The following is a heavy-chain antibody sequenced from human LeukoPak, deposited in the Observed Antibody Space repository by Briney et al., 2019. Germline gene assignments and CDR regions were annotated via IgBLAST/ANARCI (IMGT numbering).Heavy chain of an antibody. V-gene: IGHV4-30-4*01. Sequence: NPSGTLSLTCTVSGGSISSGDYYWSWIRQPPGKGLEWIAYMYYSGSTYYNPSLKSRVTMSADTSKNQLSLKLSSVTAADTAVYYCASRGVAAAYDAFDIWGQGTMVTVSS. CDR2: MYYSGST. CDR3: ASRGVAAAYDAFDI. D-gene: IGHD6-13*01. J-gene: IGHJ3*02. CDR1: GGSISSGDYY.